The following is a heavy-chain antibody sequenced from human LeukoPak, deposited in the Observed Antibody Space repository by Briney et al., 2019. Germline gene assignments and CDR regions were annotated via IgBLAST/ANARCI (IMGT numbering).Heavy chain of an antibody. V-gene: IGHV3-30*18. D-gene: IGHD3-10*01. Sequence: GGSLRLSCAASGFTFSSYGMHWVRQAPGKGLERVALILYDGSNEYYADSVKGRFTISRDNSKNTLYLQMNSLRPEDTAVYYCAKDPCYGSGWGQGTLVTVS. CDR3: AKDPCYGSG. CDR1: GFTFSSYG. CDR2: ILYDGSNE. J-gene: IGHJ4*02.